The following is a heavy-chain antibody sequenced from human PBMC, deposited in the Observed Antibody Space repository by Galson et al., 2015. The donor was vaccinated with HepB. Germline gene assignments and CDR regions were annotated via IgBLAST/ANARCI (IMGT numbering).Heavy chain of an antibody. Sequence: SETLSLTCTVSGASISNYYWSWIRQSPGKGLEWLGYMHFSGTTSYNPSLKSRVTMSVDTSKNQFSLKLSSVRAADTAVYYCARGAGTAVAGWYDPWGQGTLVTVSS. CDR3: ARGAGTAVAGWYDP. D-gene: IGHD6-19*01. CDR2: MHFSGTT. V-gene: IGHV4-59*01. CDR1: GASISNYY. J-gene: IGHJ5*02.